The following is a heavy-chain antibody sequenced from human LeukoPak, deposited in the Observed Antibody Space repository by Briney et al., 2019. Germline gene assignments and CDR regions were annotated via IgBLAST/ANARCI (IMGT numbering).Heavy chain of an antibody. Sequence: GGSLRLSCAASGFTFSSYSMSWVRHAPGKGLEWVSSISSSSSYIYNADAVNSRFSISRDNAKNKWYLQMNSLRVEDTAAYDCARDDGFYSDSSFQDYWGQGTLVTVSS. V-gene: IGHV3-21*06. CDR3: ARDDGFYSDSSFQDY. J-gene: IGHJ4*02. D-gene: IGHD2/OR15-2a*01. CDR2: ISSSSSYI. CDR1: GFTFSSYS.